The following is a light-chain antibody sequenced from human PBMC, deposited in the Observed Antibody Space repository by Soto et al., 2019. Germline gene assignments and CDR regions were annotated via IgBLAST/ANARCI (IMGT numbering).Light chain of an antibody. CDR3: QQRNIWPPVT. Sequence: EIVLTQSPPTLSLSPGERATLSCRASPSVTNYLAWYQQKPGQPPRLLIYGAFNRAAGIPARFSGSGSGTDFTLTISSLEPEDSAVYYCQQRNIWPPVTFGQGTRLEMK. J-gene: IGKJ5*01. V-gene: IGKV3-11*01. CDR1: PSVTNY. CDR2: GAF.